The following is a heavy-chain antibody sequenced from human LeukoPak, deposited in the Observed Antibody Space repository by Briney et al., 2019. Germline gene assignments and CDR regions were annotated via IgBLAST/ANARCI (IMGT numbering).Heavy chain of an antibody. D-gene: IGHD3-3*01. CDR1: GSRFTSYW. Sequence: GESLKISCKGSGSRFTSYWIGWVRQMPGKGLEWMGIIYPGDSDTRYSPSFQGQVTISADQSIRNASLQWSSLAAPPTALSCFAGLPVVDFWSGVDYWGQGTLVTVSS. CDR3: AGLPVVDFWSGVDY. V-gene: IGHV5-51*01. J-gene: IGHJ4*02. CDR2: IYPGDSDT.